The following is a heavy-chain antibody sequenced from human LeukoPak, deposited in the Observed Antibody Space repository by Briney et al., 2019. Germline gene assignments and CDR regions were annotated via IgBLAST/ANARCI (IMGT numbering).Heavy chain of an antibody. CDR2: IYYNGST. V-gene: IGHV4-59*12. CDR1: GGSFSGYY. D-gene: IGHD3-22*01. J-gene: IGHJ3*02. Sequence: PSETLSLTCAVYGGSFSGYYWSWIRQPPGKGLEWIGYIYYNGSTNYNPSLKSRVTISVDTSKNQFSLKLSSVTAADTAVYYCASSRPLYDSSGYSGPYAFDIWGQGTMVTVSS. CDR3: ASSRPLYDSSGYSGPYAFDI.